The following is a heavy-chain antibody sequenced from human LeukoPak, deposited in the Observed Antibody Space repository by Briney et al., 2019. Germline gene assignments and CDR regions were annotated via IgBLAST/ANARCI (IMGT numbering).Heavy chain of an antibody. J-gene: IGHJ2*01. V-gene: IGHV4-39*01. CDR3: ARGLVSSVHWYFDL. D-gene: IGHD6-13*01. Sequence: SETLSLTCTVSGGSISSSSYYWGWIRQPPGKGPEWIGSIYYSGSTYYNPSLKSRVTISVDTSKNQFSLKLSSVTAADTAVYYCARGLVSSVHWYFDLWGRGTLVTVSS. CDR1: GGSISSSSYY. CDR2: IYYSGST.